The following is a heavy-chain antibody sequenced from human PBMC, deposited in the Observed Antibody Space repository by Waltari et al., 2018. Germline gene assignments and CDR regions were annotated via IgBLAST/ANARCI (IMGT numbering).Heavy chain of an antibody. Sequence: QLQLQASGPGLVKPSETLSLTCTVSGGSISSSSYYWAWLRPPPGKGMEWIGSIYYSGSTYYNPSLKSRVTISVDTSKNQFSLKLSSVTAADTAVYYCARDGFTIFGVVIRGKYYFDYWGQGTLVTVSS. D-gene: IGHD3-3*01. CDR3: ARDGFTIFGVVIRGKYYFDY. J-gene: IGHJ4*02. CDR2: IYYSGST. V-gene: IGHV4-39*07. CDR1: GGSISSSSYY.